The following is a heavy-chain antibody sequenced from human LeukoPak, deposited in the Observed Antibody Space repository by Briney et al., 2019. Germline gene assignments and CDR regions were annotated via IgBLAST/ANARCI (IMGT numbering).Heavy chain of an antibody. Sequence: GGSLRLSCAASGFTFSSYALHWVRQAPGKGLQWVAVISFDGNNQYYADSVKGRFTISRDNSKNTLYLQVNSLRAEDTAVYYCARSQLRYFDWLSPGELLGDAFDIWGQGTMVTVSS. CDR2: ISFDGNNQ. D-gene: IGHD3-9*01. CDR1: GFTFSSYA. CDR3: ARSQLRYFDWLSPGELLGDAFDI. V-gene: IGHV3-30-3*01. J-gene: IGHJ3*02.